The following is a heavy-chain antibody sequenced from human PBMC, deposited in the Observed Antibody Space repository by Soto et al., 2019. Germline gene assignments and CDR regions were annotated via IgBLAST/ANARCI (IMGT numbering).Heavy chain of an antibody. V-gene: IGHV3-11*05. J-gene: IGHJ4*02. CDR3: TRDVSYSGSYSSLDS. CDR2: ISATSTHT. Sequence: QVQLVESGGGLVKPGGSLRLSCAASGFIFSDHYMTWVRQAAGKGLEWVSYISATSTHTNYADSVKGRFTISRDNAKNSLYLQMNSLRVEDTAVYYCTRDVSYSGSYSSLDSWGQGTLVTVSS. D-gene: IGHD1-26*01. CDR1: GFIFSDHY.